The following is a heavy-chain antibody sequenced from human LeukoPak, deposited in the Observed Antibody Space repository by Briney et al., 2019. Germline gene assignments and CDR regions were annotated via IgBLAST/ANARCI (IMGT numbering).Heavy chain of an antibody. V-gene: IGHV4-34*01. Sequence: PSETLSLTCAVYGGSFSGYYWSWIRQPPGKGLVWIGEINHSGSTNYNPSLKSRVTISVDTSKNQFSLKLSSVTAADTAVYYCARGPYYDSSGYPVYWGQGTLVTVSS. CDR2: INHSGST. J-gene: IGHJ4*02. D-gene: IGHD3-22*01. CDR1: GGSFSGYY. CDR3: ARGPYYDSSGYPVY.